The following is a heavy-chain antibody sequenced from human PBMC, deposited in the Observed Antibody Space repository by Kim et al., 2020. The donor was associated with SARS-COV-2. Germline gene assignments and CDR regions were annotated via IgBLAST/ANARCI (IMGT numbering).Heavy chain of an antibody. J-gene: IGHJ2*01. CDR1: GFTFSSYG. CDR2: IWYDGSNK. CDR3: ARAAALDWYFDL. Sequence: GGSLRLSCAASGFTFSSYGMHWVRQAPGKGLEGVAVIWYDGSNKYYADSVKGRFTISRDNSKNTLYLQMNSLRAEDTAVYYCARAAALDWYFDLWGRGTL. V-gene: IGHV3-33*01.